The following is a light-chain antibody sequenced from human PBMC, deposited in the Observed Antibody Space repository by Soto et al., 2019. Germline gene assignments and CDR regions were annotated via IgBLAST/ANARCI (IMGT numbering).Light chain of an antibody. CDR3: CSFAGSYTV. CDR2: DVN. CDR1: RSDLGAYNY. Sequence: QSALIQPRSVSGSPGQSVTISCTGTRSDLGAYNYVSWYQQHPGKAPKLMIYDVNRRPSGVPDRFSGSKSGNTASLTISGLQAEDEADYYCCSFAGSYTVFGGGTKLTVL. J-gene: IGLJ2*01. V-gene: IGLV2-11*01.